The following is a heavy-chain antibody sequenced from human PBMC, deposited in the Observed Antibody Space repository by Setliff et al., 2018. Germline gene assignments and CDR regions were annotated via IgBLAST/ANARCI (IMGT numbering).Heavy chain of an antibody. CDR1: GGTFSSYA. V-gene: IGHV1-69*05. J-gene: IGHJ4*02. CDR3: AREGGELQASYFDY. CDR2: IIPIFGTA. Sequence: GASVKVSCKASGGTFSSYAISWVRQAPGQGLEWMGGIIPIFGTANYAQKFQGRVTITTDESTSTAYTELSSLRPEDTAVYYCAREGGELQASYFDYWGQGTLVTVSS. D-gene: IGHD1-7*01.